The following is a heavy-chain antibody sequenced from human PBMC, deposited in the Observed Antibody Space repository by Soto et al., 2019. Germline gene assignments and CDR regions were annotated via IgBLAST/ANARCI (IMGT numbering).Heavy chain of an antibody. Sequence: SETLSLTCTVSGGSISSYYWSWIRQPPGKGLEWIGYIYYSGSTNYNPSLKSRVTISVDTSKNQFSLKLSSVTAADTAVYYCARGSPIAARPYYYGMDVWGQGTTVTVSS. J-gene: IGHJ6*02. CDR2: IYYSGST. D-gene: IGHD6-6*01. CDR3: ARGSPIAARPYYYGMDV. V-gene: IGHV4-59*01. CDR1: GGSISSYY.